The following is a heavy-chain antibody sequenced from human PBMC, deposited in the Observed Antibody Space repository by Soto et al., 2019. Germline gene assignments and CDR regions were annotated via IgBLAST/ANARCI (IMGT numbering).Heavy chain of an antibody. D-gene: IGHD4-17*01. V-gene: IGHV3-23*01. CDR1: GFTFSSYA. Sequence: PGGSLRLSCAASGFTFSSYAMSWVRQAPGKGLEWVSAISGSGGSTYYADSVKGRFTISRDNSKNTLYLQMNSLRAEDTAVYYCARSLGPMTTVTTLNYWGQGTLVTVSS. CDR2: ISGSGGST. CDR3: ARSLGPMTTVTTLNY. J-gene: IGHJ4*02.